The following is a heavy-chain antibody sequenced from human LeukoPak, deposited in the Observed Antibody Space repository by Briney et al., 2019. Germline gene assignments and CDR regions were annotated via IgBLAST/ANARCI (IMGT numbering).Heavy chain of an antibody. V-gene: IGHV3-23*01. D-gene: IGHD3-22*01. CDR3: AKDGAMWYYYDSSGSRNAFDI. J-gene: IGHJ3*02. CDR2: ISGSGGST. CDR1: GFTFSSYA. Sequence: GGSLRLSCSASGFTFSSYAMSWVRQAPGKGLEWVSAISGSGGSTYYADSVKGRFNITRDNSKNTLYLQMNSVRAEDTAVYYGAKDGAMWYYYDSSGSRNAFDIWGQGTMVTVSS.